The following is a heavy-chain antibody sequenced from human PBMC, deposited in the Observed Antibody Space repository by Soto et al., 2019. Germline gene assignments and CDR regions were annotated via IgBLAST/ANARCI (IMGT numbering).Heavy chain of an antibody. CDR2: INHSGST. CDR1: GGSFSGYY. D-gene: IGHD6-6*01. Sequence: QVQLQQWGAGLLKPSETLSLTCAVYGGSFSGYYWSWIRKPPGTGLEWIGEINHSGSTNYNPSLKSRVTISGDTSKNQCSLKLSSVTAADTAVYYCARGKGSRPYNWFDPWGQGTLVTVSS. CDR3: ARGKGSRPYNWFDP. V-gene: IGHV4-34*01. J-gene: IGHJ5*02.